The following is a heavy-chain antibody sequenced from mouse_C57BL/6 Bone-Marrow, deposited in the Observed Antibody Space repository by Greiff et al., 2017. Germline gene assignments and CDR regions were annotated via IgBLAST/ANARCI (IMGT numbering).Heavy chain of an antibody. Sequence: VMLVESGPGLVQPSQSLSIPCTVSGFSLTSYGVHWVRQSPGKGLEWLGVIWNGGSTDYNAAFISRLSISKDNSKSQVFFKMNSLQADDTAIYYCAGNFFAYWGQGTLVTVSA. CDR3: AGNFFAY. J-gene: IGHJ3*01. V-gene: IGHV2-2*01. CDR2: IWNGGST. CDR1: GFSLTSYG.